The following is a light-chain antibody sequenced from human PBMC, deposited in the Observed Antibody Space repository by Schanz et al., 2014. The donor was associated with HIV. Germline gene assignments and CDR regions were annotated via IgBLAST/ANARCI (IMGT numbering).Light chain of an antibody. CDR1: SSDVGGYNY. Sequence: QSVLTQPPSASGSPGQSVTISCTGTSSDVGGYNYVSWYQQHPGKAPKLMIYEVSERPSGVPDRFSGSKSGNTASLTVSGLQADDEADYYCSSYGGGDTLLFGGGTKLTVL. V-gene: IGLV2-8*01. CDR3: SSYGGGDTLL. CDR2: EVS. J-gene: IGLJ3*02.